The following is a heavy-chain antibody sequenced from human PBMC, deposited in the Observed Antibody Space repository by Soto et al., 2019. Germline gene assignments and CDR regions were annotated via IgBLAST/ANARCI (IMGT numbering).Heavy chain of an antibody. CDR1: GFTFSSYG. V-gene: IGHV3-30*18. D-gene: IGHD5-12*01. CDR2: ISYDGSNK. J-gene: IGHJ6*02. Sequence: QVQLVESGGGVVQPGRSLRLSCAASGFTFSSYGMHWVRQAPGKGLEWVAVISYDGSNKYYADSVKGRFTISRDNSKNTLYLQMNSLRAEDTAVYYCAKDLNGYTYYYYGMDVWGQGTTVTVSS. CDR3: AKDLNGYTYYYYGMDV.